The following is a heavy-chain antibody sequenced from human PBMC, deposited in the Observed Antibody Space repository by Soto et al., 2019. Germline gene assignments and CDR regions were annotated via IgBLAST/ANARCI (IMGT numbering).Heavy chain of an antibody. V-gene: IGHV1-58*01. CDR1: GFTFTSSA. J-gene: IGHJ4*02. Sequence: SVKVSCKASGFTFTSSAVQWVRQARGQRLEWIGWIGVGSGNRHYAQKFQERVTITRDMSTNTACMELSSLRSEDTAVYYCAALGVNFDHWGQGTLVTVSS. D-gene: IGHD2-8*01. CDR3: AALGVNFDH. CDR2: IGVGSGNR.